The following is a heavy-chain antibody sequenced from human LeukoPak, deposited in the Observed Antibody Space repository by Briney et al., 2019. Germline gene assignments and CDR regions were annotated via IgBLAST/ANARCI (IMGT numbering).Heavy chain of an antibody. V-gene: IGHV1-2*02. CDR1: GGTFSYYA. D-gene: IGHD5-24*01. J-gene: IGHJ3*02. Sequence: ASVKVSCKASGGTFSYYAISWVRQAPGQGLEWMGWINPNSGGTNYAQKFQGRVTMTRDTSISTAYMELSRLRSDDTAVYYCARGVGDGYNDAFDIWGQGTMVTVSS. CDR3: ARGVGDGYNDAFDI. CDR2: INPNSGGT.